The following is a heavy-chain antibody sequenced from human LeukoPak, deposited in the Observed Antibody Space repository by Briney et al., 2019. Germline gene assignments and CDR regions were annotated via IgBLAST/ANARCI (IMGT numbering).Heavy chain of an antibody. CDR2: FDPEDGET. J-gene: IGHJ4*02. V-gene: IGHV1-24*01. D-gene: IGHD1-26*01. CDR1: GYTLTELS. CDR3: ATGLVGATRIGY. Sequence: WASVKVSCKVSGYTLTELSMHWVRQALGKGLEWMGGFDPEDGETIYAQKFQGRVTMTEDTSTDTAYMELSSLRSEDTAVYYCATGLVGATRIGYWGQGTLVTVSS.